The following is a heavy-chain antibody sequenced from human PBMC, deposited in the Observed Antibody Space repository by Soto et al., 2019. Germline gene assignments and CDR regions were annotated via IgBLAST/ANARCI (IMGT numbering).Heavy chain of an antibody. J-gene: IGHJ5*02. Sequence: QVQLVQSGAEVKKPGASVKVSCKASGYTFTSYGISWVRQAPGQGLEWMGWISAYNGNTNYAQKLQGRVTMTTDTSTSTAYVELRSLRSDDTAVYYCARDGADIVVVVAHTGTTVLDPWGQGTLVTVSS. CDR1: GYTFTSYG. D-gene: IGHD2-15*01. CDR3: ARDGADIVVVVAHTGTTVLDP. CDR2: ISAYNGNT. V-gene: IGHV1-18*01.